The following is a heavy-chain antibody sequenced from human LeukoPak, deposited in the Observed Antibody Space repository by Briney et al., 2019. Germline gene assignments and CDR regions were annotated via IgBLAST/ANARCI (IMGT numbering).Heavy chain of an antibody. CDR3: ARDRIDSSSWYATGY. J-gene: IGHJ4*02. V-gene: IGHV3-21*01. CDR2: ISSSSSYI. CDR1: GFTFSSYA. Sequence: GSLRLSCAASGFTFSSYAMHWVRQAPGKGLEWVSSISSSSSYIYYADSVKGRFTISRDNAKNSLYLQMNSLRAEDTAVYYCARDRIDSSSWYATGYWGQGTLVTVSS. D-gene: IGHD6-13*01.